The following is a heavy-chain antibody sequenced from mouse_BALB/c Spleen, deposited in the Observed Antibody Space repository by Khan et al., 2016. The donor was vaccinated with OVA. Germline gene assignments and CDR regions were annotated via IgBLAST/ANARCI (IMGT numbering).Heavy chain of an antibody. CDR1: GYTFTDYY. CDR3: ARMDTTSLDY. J-gene: IGHJ2*01. D-gene: IGHD2-3*01. V-gene: IGHV1-77*01. Sequence: QVQLKESGAELARPGASVKLSCKASGYTFTDYYITWVKQRTGQGLEWIGEIYPGSGNTYYNENFKGKATLTADKSSNTAYIHLSSLTSEDSAVYFCARMDTTSLDYWGKGTTLTVSS. CDR2: IYPGSGNT.